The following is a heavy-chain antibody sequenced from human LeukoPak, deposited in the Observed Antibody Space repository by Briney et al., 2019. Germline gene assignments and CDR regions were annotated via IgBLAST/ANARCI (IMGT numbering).Heavy chain of an antibody. CDR2: ISAYNGNT. CDR1: GYTFTSYG. Sequence: ASVKVSCKASGYTFTSYGISWVRQAPGQGLEWMGWISAYNGNTNYAQKLQGRVTMTTDTSTSTAYMELRSLRSDDTAVYYCASATGVRVVGGEGNDYGGQGPLVTVS. D-gene: IGHD1-26*01. CDR3: ASATGVRVVGGEGNDY. J-gene: IGHJ4*02. V-gene: IGHV1-18*01.